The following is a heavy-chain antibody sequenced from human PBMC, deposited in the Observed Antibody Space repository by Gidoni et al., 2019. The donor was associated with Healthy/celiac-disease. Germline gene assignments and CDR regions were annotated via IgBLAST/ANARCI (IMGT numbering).Heavy chain of an antibody. V-gene: IGHV3-23*01. CDR2: ISGSGGST. D-gene: IGHD6-19*01. CDR1: GFTFSSYA. J-gene: IGHJ2*01. Sequence: EVQLLESGGGLVQPGGSLRLSCAASGFTFSSYAMSWVRQAPGKGLEWVSAISGSGGSTYYADSVKGRFTISRDNSKNTLYLQMNSLRAEDTAVYYCAKDPEEEQWLGQKYWYFDLWGRGTLVTVSS. CDR3: AKDPEEEQWLGQKYWYFDL.